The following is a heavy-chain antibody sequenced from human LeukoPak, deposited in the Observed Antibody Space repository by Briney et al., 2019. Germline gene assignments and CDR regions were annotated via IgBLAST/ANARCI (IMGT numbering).Heavy chain of an antibody. CDR1: GYALTGYY. CDR2: INPNIGDT. J-gene: IGHJ4*02. V-gene: IGHV1-2*02. D-gene: IGHD3-22*01. Sequence: ASVKVSCKASGYALTGYYFHWVRQAPGQGLEWMGWINPNIGDTNYAEKFQGRVTLTRDTSINIAYMELSRLTSDDTAVYYCARSSGFFYYFDCWGQGTLVTVSS. CDR3: ARSSGFFYYFDC.